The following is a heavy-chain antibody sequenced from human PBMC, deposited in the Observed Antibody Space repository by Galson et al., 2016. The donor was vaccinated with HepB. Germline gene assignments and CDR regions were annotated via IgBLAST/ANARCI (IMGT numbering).Heavy chain of an antibody. CDR3: ARDYGDDAYHFDY. J-gene: IGHJ4*02. D-gene: IGHD2-21*02. V-gene: IGHV1-18*01. Sequence: SVKVSCKASGYTFTSFGVSWVRQAPGQGLEWMGWISAYNDNTNYAQKFQGRVTITTDASTSTAYMDLRSLGSDDTAVYYCARDYGDDAYHFDYWGQGTLVTVSS. CDR2: ISAYNDNT. CDR1: GYTFTSFG.